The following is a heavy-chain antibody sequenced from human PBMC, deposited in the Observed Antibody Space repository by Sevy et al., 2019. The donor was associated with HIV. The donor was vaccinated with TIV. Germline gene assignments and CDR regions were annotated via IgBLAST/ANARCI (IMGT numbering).Heavy chain of an antibody. V-gene: IGHV1-2*02. J-gene: IGHJ4*02. CDR3: VRDDRDGYFEY. CDR2: INPDSGGP. Sequence: ASVKVSCKASGYTFTGYYMHWMRQAPGQGLEWMGWINPDSGGPTYGPKFQGRVTLTRDTSISTAYMDLSRLKSDDTAVYYCVRDDRDGYFEYWGQRTLVTVSS. CDR1: GYTFTGYY.